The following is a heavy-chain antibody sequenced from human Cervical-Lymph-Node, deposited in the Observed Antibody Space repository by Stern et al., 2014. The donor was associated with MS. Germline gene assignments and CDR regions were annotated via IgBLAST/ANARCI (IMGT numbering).Heavy chain of an antibody. CDR1: GFTFSDYA. V-gene: IGHV3-48*04. CDR2: ISSSSSNI. CDR3: ASTSGWFDS. J-gene: IGHJ5*01. Sequence: VQLVQSGGGLVQPGGSLRLSCAASGFTFSDYAMSWVRQAPGKGLELLPFISSSSSNIKSPDAVKGRFTISRDNAKNSLFLQMSSLRVEDTAVYYCASTSGWFDSWGQGIQVTVSS.